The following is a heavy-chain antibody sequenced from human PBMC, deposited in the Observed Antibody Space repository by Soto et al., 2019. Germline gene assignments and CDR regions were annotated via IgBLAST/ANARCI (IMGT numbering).Heavy chain of an antibody. CDR2: VYYRGRS. CDR3: VSQRTTVPTQAYFDY. Sequence: SETLSLTCTISCGSVTNSSYYWGWIRESPGKGLEWIGSVYYRGRSYSKSSVKSRVTISVDTSKNRFSLSLNSVTASDTAVYFCVSQRTTVPTQAYFDYWGPGALVTVSS. J-gene: IGHJ4*02. D-gene: IGHD4-17*01. CDR1: CGSVTNSSYY. V-gene: IGHV4-39*01.